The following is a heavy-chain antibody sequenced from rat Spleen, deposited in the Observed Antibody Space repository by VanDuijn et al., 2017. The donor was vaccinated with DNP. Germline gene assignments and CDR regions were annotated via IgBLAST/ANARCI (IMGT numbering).Heavy chain of an antibody. D-gene: IGHD1-11*01. CDR1: GYSITSSYR. J-gene: IGHJ1*01. CDR3: ARGLNYGGYNYYWYFDF. V-gene: IGHV3-3*01. CDR2: INSAGST. Sequence: EVQLQESGPGLVKPSQSLSLTCSVTGYSITSSYRWNWIRKFPGNKLEWMGYINSAGSTNYNPSLKSRISITKDTSKNQFFLQVNSVTTEDTATYYCARGLNYGGYNYYWYFDFWGPGTMVTVSS.